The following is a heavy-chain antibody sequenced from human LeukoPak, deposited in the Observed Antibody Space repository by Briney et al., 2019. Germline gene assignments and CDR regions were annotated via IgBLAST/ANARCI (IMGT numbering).Heavy chain of an antibody. CDR3: ARKGEVAAPTKNAFDI. CDR1: GFTFSTYW. J-gene: IGHJ3*02. Sequence: GGSLRLSCAASGFTFSTYWMSWVRQAPGKGLEWVANIKQDGSDKYYADSVKGRFTISRDNAKNSLYLLMNNLRAEDTAVYFCARKGEVAAPTKNAFDIWGQGTKVTVSS. D-gene: IGHD2-15*01. CDR2: IKQDGSDK. V-gene: IGHV3-7*01.